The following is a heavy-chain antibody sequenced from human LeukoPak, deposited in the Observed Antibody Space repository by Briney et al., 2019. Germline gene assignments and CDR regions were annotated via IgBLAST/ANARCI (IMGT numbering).Heavy chain of an antibody. CDR1: GGSISSYY. Sequence: SETLSLTCTVSGGSISSYYWSWIRQPPGKGLEWIGTLYYSGKTYYNPSLKSRVTISIDTSKNQFSLKLTSATAADTAVYYCARVVAAAGNNWFDPWGQGTLVTVSS. CDR2: LYYSGKT. J-gene: IGHJ5*02. V-gene: IGHV4-59*12. D-gene: IGHD6-13*01. CDR3: ARVVAAAGNNWFDP.